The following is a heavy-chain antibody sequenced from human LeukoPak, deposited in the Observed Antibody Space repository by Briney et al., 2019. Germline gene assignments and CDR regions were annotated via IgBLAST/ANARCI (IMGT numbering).Heavy chain of an antibody. CDR1: GGSISSSSYY. Sequence: PSETLSLTCTVSGGSISSSSYYWGWIRQPPGKGLEWIGSIYYSGSTYYNPSLKSRVTISVDTSKNQFSLKLSSVTAADTAVYYCKVTMVRGPNWFDPWGQGTLVTVSS. CDR2: IYYSGST. J-gene: IGHJ5*02. CDR3: KVTMVRGPNWFDP. V-gene: IGHV4-39*07. D-gene: IGHD3-10*01.